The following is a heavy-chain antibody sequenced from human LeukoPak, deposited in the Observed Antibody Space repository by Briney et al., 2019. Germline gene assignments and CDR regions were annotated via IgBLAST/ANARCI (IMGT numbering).Heavy chain of an antibody. V-gene: IGHV5-51*01. D-gene: IGHD1-26*01. CDR1: GNIFTSYW. CDR2: IYPGDSDT. CDR3: ARHKLRELADDAFDI. J-gene: IGHJ3*02. Sequence: HGESLKISCKGSGNIFTSYWIGWVRQTPGKGLEWMGIIYPGDSDTRYSPSFQGQVTISADKSISTAYLQWSSLKASDTAMYYCARHKLRELADDAFDIWGQGTMVTVSS.